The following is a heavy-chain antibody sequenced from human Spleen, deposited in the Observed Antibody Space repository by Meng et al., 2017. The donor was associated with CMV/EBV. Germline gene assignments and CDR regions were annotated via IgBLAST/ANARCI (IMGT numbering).Heavy chain of an antibody. V-gene: IGHV1-2*02. J-gene: IGHJ4*02. CDR3: ARDLSH. CDR1: GYTFAGYY. Sequence: QVQLVQSGAAVKTPGASVTVSCKASGYTFAGYYMHWVRQAPGQGLKWMGWINPNSGGPSYAQKFPGRVTMTRDTSSSTAYMELSKLISDDTAVYYCARDLSHWGQGTLVTVSS. CDR2: INPNSGGP.